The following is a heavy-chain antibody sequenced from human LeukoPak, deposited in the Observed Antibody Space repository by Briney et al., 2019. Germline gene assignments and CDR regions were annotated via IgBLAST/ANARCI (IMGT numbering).Heavy chain of an antibody. Sequence: ASVKVSCKASVYTFTDYDMHWVRQAPGQRLEWMGWINPNSDTNYAQKFQGRVTMTRDTSTSTGYMELTRLTSDDTAVYFCARIRWMDSWGQGTLVTVSS. V-gene: IGHV1-2*02. J-gene: IGHJ5*01. CDR1: VYTFTDYD. CDR3: ARIRWMDS. CDR2: INPNSDT.